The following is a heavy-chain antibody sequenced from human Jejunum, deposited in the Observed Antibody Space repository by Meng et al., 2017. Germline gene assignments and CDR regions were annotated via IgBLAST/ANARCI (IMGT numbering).Heavy chain of an antibody. J-gene: IGHJ4*02. Sequence: QLAFKVSRPARGTPTQTLTLSWTFIVLSLPVRGVGLGGIRQPPGKALEWLALIYWDDDKRYSPSLKSRLSITKDTSKNQVVLTMTNVDPVDTATYYCAKDWSDTAFDYWGQGTLVTVSS. V-gene: IGHV2-5*02. CDR2: IYWDDDK. CDR1: VLSLPVRGVG. CDR3: AKDWSDTAFDY. D-gene: IGHD3-9*01.